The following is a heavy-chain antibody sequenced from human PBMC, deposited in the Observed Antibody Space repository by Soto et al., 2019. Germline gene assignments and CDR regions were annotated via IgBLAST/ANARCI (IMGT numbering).Heavy chain of an antibody. CDR3: ARNIEKDDFWSGYYTNYYYMDV. J-gene: IGHJ6*03. V-gene: IGHV3-66*01. D-gene: IGHD3-3*01. CDR2: IYSGGST. CDR1: GFTVSSNY. Sequence: GGSLRLSCAASGFTVSSNYMSWVRQAPGKGLEWVSVIYSGGSTYYADSVKGRFTISRDNSKNTLYLQMNSLRAEDTAVYYCARNIEKDDFWSGYYTNYYYMDVWGKGTTVTVSS.